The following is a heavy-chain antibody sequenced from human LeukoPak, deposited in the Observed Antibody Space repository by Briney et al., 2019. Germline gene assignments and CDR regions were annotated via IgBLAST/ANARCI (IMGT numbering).Heavy chain of an antibody. D-gene: IGHD2-2*01. Sequence: APVKVSCKASGYTFTSYDISWVRQATGQGLEWMGWMNPNSGNTGYAQKFQGRVTMTRNTSISTAYMELSSLRSEDTAVYYCTGAPDRIDYWGQGTLVTVSS. CDR3: TGAPDRIDY. CDR1: GYTFTSYD. J-gene: IGHJ4*02. V-gene: IGHV1-8*01. CDR2: MNPNSGNT.